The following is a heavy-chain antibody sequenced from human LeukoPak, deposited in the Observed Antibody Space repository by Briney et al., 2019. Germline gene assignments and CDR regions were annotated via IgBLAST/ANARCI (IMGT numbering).Heavy chain of an antibody. J-gene: IGHJ4*02. V-gene: IGHV3-23*01. D-gene: IGHD3-10*01. CDR2: ISGSGGST. CDR3: ARGTWFGELSVDY. Sequence: GGSLRLSCAASGFTFSSYAMSWVRQAPGKGLEWVSAISGSGGSTYHADSVKGRFTISRDNSKNTLYLQMNSLRAEDTAVYYCARGTWFGELSVDYWGQGTLVTVSS. CDR1: GFTFSSYA.